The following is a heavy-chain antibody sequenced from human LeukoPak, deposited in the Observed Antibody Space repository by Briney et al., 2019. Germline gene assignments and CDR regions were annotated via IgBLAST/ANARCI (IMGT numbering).Heavy chain of an antibody. CDR3: AKGGDYSNPFDY. Sequence: QSGGSLRLSCAASGLIFSKYAMSWVRQAPGKGLEWVSGITNSGGSTYYADSVKGRFTISRDNSKNTLYLQMNSLRAEDTAVYYCAKGGDYSNPFDYWGQGTLVTVSS. V-gene: IGHV3-23*01. CDR2: ITNSGGST. CDR1: GLIFSKYA. J-gene: IGHJ4*02. D-gene: IGHD4-11*01.